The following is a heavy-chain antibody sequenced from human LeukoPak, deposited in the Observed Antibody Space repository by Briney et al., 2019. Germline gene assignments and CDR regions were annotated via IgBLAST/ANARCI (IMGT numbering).Heavy chain of an antibody. D-gene: IGHD3-10*01. CDR3: ARHYGP. CDR2: IYDSGST. Sequence: GSLRLSCAASGFTFSSYSMNWIRQPPGKGLEWIGSIYDSGSTYYNPSLKSRVTISVDTSKNQFSLKPNSVTAADTAVYYCARHYGPWGQGTLVTVSS. J-gene: IGHJ5*02. V-gene: IGHV4-39*01. CDR1: GFTFSSYS.